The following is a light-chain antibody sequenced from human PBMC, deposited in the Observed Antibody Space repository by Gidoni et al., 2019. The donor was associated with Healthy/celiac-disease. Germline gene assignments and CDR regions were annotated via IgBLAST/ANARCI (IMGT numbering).Light chain of an antibody. J-gene: IGKJ4*01. Sequence: EIVMTQSPATLSVSPGERATLPGRASQSFSSNLAWYQQKPGQAPRLLIYGASTRATGIPARFSGSGSGTEFTLTISSLQSEDFAVYYCQQYNNWPLTFGGGTKVEIK. CDR3: QQYNNWPLT. CDR1: QSFSSN. CDR2: GAS. V-gene: IGKV3-15*01.